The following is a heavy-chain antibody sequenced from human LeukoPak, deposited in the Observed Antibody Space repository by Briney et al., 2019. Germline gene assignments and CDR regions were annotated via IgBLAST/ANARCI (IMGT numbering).Heavy chain of an antibody. CDR2: IYYSGST. V-gene: IGHV4-39*01. CDR1: GGSISSSSYY. CDR3: ARRVVRGVINY. J-gene: IGHJ4*02. D-gene: IGHD3-10*01. Sequence: PSETLSLTCTVSGGSISSSSYYWGWIRQPPGKGLEWIGSIYYSGSTYYNPSRKSRVTISVDTTKNQFSLKLSSVTAADTAVYYCARRVVRGVINYWGQGTLVTVSS.